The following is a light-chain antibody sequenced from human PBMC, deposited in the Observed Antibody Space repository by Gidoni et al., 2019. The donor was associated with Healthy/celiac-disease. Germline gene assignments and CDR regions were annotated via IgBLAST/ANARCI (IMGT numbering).Light chain of an antibody. CDR2: QDT. J-gene: IGLJ1*01. V-gene: IGLV3-1*01. Sequence: SYELTQPPSVSVSPGQTASITCSGDKLGDKYASWYQQKPGQSPLLVIYQDTKRPSGIPERFSGSNSGNTATLTISGTQAMDEADYYCQAWDSSTPYVFGTGTKVTVL. CDR1: KLGDKY. CDR3: QAWDSSTPYV.